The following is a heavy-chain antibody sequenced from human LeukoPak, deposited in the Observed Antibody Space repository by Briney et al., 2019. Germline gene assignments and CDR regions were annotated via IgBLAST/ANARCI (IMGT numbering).Heavy chain of an antibody. J-gene: IGHJ3*01. CDR3: ARGSSRSWYSFDF. Sequence: SETLSLTCGASGGSISSYYWSWIRQPAGKGLEWIGRIYFTGPTNYTPSPQSRVTMSADTSKYQFSLELSSVTAADTAVYCCARGSSRSWYSFDFWGQGTVVTVSS. CDR2: IYFTGPT. V-gene: IGHV4-4*07. CDR1: GGSISSYY. D-gene: IGHD6-13*01.